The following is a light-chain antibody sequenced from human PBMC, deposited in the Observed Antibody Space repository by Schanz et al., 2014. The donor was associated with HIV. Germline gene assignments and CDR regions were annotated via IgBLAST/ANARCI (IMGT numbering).Light chain of an antibody. V-gene: IGLV1-47*02. Sequence: QSVLTQPPSASGTPGQRVSISCSGSSSNIRSHYVYWYQQFPGTAPRLLVFDNNNRPSGVPDRFSGSKSGNTASLTISGLQAEDEADYFCCSFAGTIWVFGGGTKLTVL. CDR3: CSFAGTIWV. CDR2: DNN. J-gene: IGLJ3*02. CDR1: SSNIRSHY.